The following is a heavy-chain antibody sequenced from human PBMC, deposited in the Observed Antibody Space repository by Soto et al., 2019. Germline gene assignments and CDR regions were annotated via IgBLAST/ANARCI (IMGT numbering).Heavy chain of an antibody. CDR3: AGVPAASSSGMATIDY. CDR2: IYYSGST. D-gene: IGHD2-2*01. J-gene: IGHJ4*02. Sequence: PSETLSLTCTVSGGSISSGGYYWSWIRQHPGKGLEWIGYIYYSGSTYYNPSLKSRVTISVDTSKNQFSLKLSSVTAADTAVYYCAGVPAASSSGMATIDYWGQGTLVTVSS. CDR1: GGSISSGGYY. V-gene: IGHV4-31*03.